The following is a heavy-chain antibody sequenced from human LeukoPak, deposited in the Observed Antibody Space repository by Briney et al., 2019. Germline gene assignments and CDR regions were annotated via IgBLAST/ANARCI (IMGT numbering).Heavy chain of an antibody. V-gene: IGHV4-34*01. Sequence: TSSETLSLTCAVYGGSFSGYYWSWIRQPPGKGLGWIGEINHSGSTNYNPSLKSRVTISVDTSKNQFSLKLSSVTAADTAVYYCARGTSGAWGQGTLVTVSS. CDR1: GGSFSGYY. D-gene: IGHD3-3*01. CDR3: ARGTSGA. CDR2: INHSGST. J-gene: IGHJ5*02.